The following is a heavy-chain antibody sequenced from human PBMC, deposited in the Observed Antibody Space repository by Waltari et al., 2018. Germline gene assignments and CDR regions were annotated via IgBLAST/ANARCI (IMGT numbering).Heavy chain of an antibody. CDR3: ATSQGYCNSTNCYRGVDY. CDR1: GGTFSTYA. J-gene: IGHJ4*02. Sequence: QVQLVQSGAEVKKSGSSVKVSCKASGGTFSTYAISWVRQAPGQRLEWMGRIIPMLSTADYAQNCPGRVTISADKSTRTAYMEMSSLRSDDTDVYYCATSQGYCNSTNCYRGVDYWGQGTLVTVSS. V-gene: IGHV1-69*13. D-gene: IGHD2-2*01. CDR2: IIPMLSTA.